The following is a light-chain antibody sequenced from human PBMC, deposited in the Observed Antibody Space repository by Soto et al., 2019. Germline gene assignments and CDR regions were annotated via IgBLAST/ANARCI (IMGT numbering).Light chain of an antibody. CDR1: SSNSGRKP. Sequence: QSVLTQPPSASGTPGQRVTISCSGSSSNSGRKPVNWYQQLPGTAPKLLIYTNSLRPSGVPDRFSGSKSGTSASLAITGLQSEDEANYYCAAWDDSLNALVFGGGTKVTVL. V-gene: IGLV1-44*01. CDR2: TNS. CDR3: AAWDDSLNALV. J-gene: IGLJ2*01.